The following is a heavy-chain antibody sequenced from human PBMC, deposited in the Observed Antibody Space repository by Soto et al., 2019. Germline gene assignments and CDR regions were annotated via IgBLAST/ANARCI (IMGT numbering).Heavy chain of an antibody. CDR3: ATSPQYYWRYDAFDI. CDR2: FDPEDGET. Sequence: ASVKVSCKVSGYTLTELSMHWVRQAPGKGLEWMGGFDPEDGETIYAQKFQGRVTMTEDTSTDTAYMELSSLRSEDTAVYYCATSPQYYWRYDAFDIWGQGTMVTVSS. J-gene: IGHJ3*02. V-gene: IGHV1-24*01. CDR1: GYTLTELS. D-gene: IGHD3-10*01.